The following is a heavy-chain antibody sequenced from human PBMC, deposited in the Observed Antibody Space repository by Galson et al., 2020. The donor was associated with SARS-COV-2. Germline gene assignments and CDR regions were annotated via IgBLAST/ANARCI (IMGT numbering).Heavy chain of an antibody. CDR1: GFTFSLDG. CDR3: AKGCRAGGFCYYMDA. D-gene: IGHD2-8*02. Sequence: GGSLRLSCVASGFTFSLDGMHWVRQPPGKGLEWVAIISHDGSEEKYADSVKGRFTISRDNSKNTLYLQMNSLRDEDTAVYYCAKGCRAGGFCYYMDAWGKGTTVTVSS. V-gene: IGHV3-30*18. CDR2: ISHDGSEE. J-gene: IGHJ6*03.